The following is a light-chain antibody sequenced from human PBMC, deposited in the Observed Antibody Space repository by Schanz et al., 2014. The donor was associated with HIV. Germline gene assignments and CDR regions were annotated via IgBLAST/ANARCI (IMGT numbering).Light chain of an antibody. CDR2: GVS. V-gene: IGLV2-14*03. CDR1: SSDVGAYNH. CDR3: QSYDSSLSGYV. J-gene: IGLJ1*01. Sequence: QSALTQPASMAGSPGQSITLSCTGTSSDVGAYNHVSWYQQHPGKAPKLLIFGVSHRPSGVSNRFSGSKSDNTASLTISGLQAEDEADYYCQSYDSSLSGYVFGTGTKLTVL.